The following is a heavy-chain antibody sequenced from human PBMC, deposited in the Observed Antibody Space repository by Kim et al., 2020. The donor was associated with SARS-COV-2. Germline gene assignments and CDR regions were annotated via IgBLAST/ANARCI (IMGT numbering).Heavy chain of an antibody. V-gene: IGHV1-18*01. CDR1: GYTFTSYG. CDR3: AREAVLLWFGEVYGMDV. CDR2: ISAYNGNT. D-gene: IGHD3-10*01. Sequence: ASVKVSCKASGYTFTSYGISWVRQAPGQGLEWMGWISAYNGNTNYAQKLQGRVTMTTDTSTSTAYMELRSLRSDDTAVYYCAREAVLLWFGEVYGMDVWGQGTTVTVSS. J-gene: IGHJ6*02.